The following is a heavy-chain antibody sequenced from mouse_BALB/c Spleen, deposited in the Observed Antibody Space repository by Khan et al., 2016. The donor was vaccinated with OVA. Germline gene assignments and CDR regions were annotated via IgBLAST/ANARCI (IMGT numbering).Heavy chain of an antibody. CDR2: IWSDGKT. V-gene: IGHV2-6-1*01. CDR1: GFSLTSYG. CDR3: ARQIFPGYFDV. Sequence: VQLQESGPGLVAPSQSLSITCTISGFSLTSYGIHWVRQPPGKGLEWLVVIWSDGKTTYNSALKSRLNIIKDNSKSQVFLKMNSLQTDDTAMYYCARQIFPGYFDVWGAGTTLTVSS. J-gene: IGHJ1*01.